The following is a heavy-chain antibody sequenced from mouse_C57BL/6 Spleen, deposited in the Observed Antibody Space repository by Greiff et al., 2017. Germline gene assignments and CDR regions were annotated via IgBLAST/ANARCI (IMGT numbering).Heavy chain of an antibody. J-gene: IGHJ1*03. CDR2: IWTGGGT. D-gene: IGHD1-1*01. Sequence: VQLQQSGPGLVAPSQSLSITCTVSGFSLTSYAISWVRQPPGKGLEWLGVIWTGGGTNYNSALKSRLSISKDNSKSQVFLKMNSLQTDDTARYYCARRAITTVVDWYFDVWGTGTTVTVSS. CDR1: GFSLTSYA. CDR3: ARRAITTVVDWYFDV. V-gene: IGHV2-9-1*01.